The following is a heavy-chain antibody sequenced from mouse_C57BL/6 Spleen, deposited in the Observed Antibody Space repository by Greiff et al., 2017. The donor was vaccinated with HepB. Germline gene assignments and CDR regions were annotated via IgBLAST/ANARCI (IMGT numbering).Heavy chain of an antibody. CDR1: GYTFTSYW. Sequence: VQLQQPGAELVRPGTSVKLSCKASGYTFTSYWMHWVKQRPGQGLEWIGVIDPSDSYTNYNQKFKGKATLTVDTSSSTAYMQLSSLTSEDSAVYYCARGPFYYGSSYDAMDYWGQGTSVTVSS. V-gene: IGHV1-59*01. CDR3: ARGPFYYGSSYDAMDY. J-gene: IGHJ4*01. D-gene: IGHD1-1*01. CDR2: IDPSDSYT.